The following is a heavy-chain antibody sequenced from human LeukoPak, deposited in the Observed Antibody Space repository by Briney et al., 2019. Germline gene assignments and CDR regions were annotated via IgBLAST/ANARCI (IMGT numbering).Heavy chain of an antibody. CDR3: ARGTGYCTNGVCYTYFQH. CDR2: MNPNSGNT. Sequence: GSVKVSCKASGYTFTSYDINWVRQATGQGLEWMGWMNPNSGNTGYVQKFQGRVTMTRNTSISTAYMELSSLRSEDTAVYYCARGTGYCTNGVCYTYFQHWGQGTLVTVSS. D-gene: IGHD2-8*01. CDR1: GYTFTSYD. V-gene: IGHV1-8*01. J-gene: IGHJ1*01.